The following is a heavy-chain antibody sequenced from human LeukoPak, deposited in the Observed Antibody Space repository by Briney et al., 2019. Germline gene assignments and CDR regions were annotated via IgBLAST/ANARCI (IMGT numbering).Heavy chain of an antibody. V-gene: IGHV3-23*01. CDR2: ISGNGGST. J-gene: IGHJ6*03. D-gene: IGHD3-10*01. CDR3: AKVGPSLVRGLIRGGARYYYNYMDV. Sequence: PGGSLRLSCAASGFTFSSYEMNWVRQAPGKGLEWVSAISGNGGSTYYADSVKGRFAISRDTSKNTLYLQMNSLRAEDTAVYYCAKVGPSLVRGLIRGGARYYYNYMDVWGKGTRVTISS. CDR1: GFTFSSYE.